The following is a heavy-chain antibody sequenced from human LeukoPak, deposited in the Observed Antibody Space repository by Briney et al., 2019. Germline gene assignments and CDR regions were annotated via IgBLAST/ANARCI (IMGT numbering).Heavy chain of an antibody. CDR2: ISAYNGNT. D-gene: IGHD1-20*01. V-gene: IGHV1-18*01. Sequence: ASVKVSCKASGYTFTSYGISWARQAPGQGLEWMGWISAYNGNTNYAQKLQGRVTMTTDTSTSTAYMELRSLRSDDTAVYYCARESRYNWNDGGFDYWGQGTLVTVSS. CDR3: ARESRYNWNDGGFDY. CDR1: GYTFTSYG. J-gene: IGHJ4*02.